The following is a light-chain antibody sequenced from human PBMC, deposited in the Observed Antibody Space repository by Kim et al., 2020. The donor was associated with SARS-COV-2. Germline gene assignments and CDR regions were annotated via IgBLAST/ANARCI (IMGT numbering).Light chain of an antibody. J-gene: IGKJ1*01. CDR2: GAS. Sequence: SPGERANLSCRARQSVTRTLLAGYHQKPGQVPRLLIYGASSRAGGTPDRFSGSGSGTDFTLTISRLEPEDFAVYYCQQYGSSPRTFGQGTKVDIK. V-gene: IGKV3-20*01. CDR3: QQYGSSPRT. CDR1: QSVTRTL.